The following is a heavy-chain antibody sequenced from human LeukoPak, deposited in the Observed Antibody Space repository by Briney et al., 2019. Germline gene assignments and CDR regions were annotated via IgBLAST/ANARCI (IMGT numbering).Heavy chain of an antibody. Sequence: GGSLRLSCAASGFTFSSYWMSWVRQAPGKGLEWVANIKQDGSEKYYVDSVKGRFTISRDNAKNSLYLQMNSLRAEDTAVYYCARDGIVVVVAAWAFDIWGQGTMVTVSS. D-gene: IGHD2-15*01. CDR2: IKQDGSEK. J-gene: IGHJ3*02. V-gene: IGHV3-7*01. CDR3: ARDGIVVVVAAWAFDI. CDR1: GFTFSSYW.